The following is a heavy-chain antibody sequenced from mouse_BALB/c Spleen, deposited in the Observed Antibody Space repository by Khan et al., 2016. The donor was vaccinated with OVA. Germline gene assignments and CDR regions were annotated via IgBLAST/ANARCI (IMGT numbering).Heavy chain of an antibody. CDR2: LDPANGNT. Sequence: EVQLQESGAELVKPGASVKLSCTASGFNIKDTYMHWVKQRPEQGLEWIRRLDPANGNTIYDPKFQGKATITADTSSNTAYLQLSSLTSEDTAVDYCARINAWGQGTTLTVSA. V-gene: IGHV14-3*02. CDR3: ARINA. J-gene: IGHJ2*01. CDR1: GFNIKDTY.